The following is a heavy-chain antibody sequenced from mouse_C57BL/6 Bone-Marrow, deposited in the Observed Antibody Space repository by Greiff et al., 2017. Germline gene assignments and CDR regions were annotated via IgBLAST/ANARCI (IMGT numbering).Heavy chain of an antibody. V-gene: IGHV1-69*01. CDR3: ARDWYFDY. CDR1: GYTFTSYW. Sequence: QVQLQQPGAELVMPGASVKLSCKASGYTFTSYWMHWVKQRPGQGLEWIGEIDPSDSYTNYNQKFKGESTLTVDKSSSTAYMQLSSLTSEDSAVYYCARDWYFDYWGQGTTLTVSS. CDR2: IDPSDSYT. J-gene: IGHJ2*01. D-gene: IGHD4-1*01.